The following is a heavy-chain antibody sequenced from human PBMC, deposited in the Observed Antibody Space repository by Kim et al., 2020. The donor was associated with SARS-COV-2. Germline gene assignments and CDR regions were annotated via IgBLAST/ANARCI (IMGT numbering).Heavy chain of an antibody. Sequence: GESLKISCKGSGYSFTSYWIGWVRQMPGKGLEWMGIIYPGDSDTRYSPSFQGQVTISADKSISTAYLQWSSLKASDTAMYYCARLGQQFVLFGWFDPRGQGTLVTVSS. CDR3: ARLGQQFVLFGWFDP. J-gene: IGHJ5*02. CDR1: GYSFTSYW. CDR2: IYPGDSDT. V-gene: IGHV5-51*01. D-gene: IGHD6-6*01.